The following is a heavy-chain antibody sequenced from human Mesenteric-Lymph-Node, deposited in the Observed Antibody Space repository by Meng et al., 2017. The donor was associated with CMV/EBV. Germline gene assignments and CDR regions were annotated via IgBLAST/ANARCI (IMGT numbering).Heavy chain of an antibody. V-gene: IGHV4-4*02. J-gene: IGHJ5*01. CDR1: GDSIISSDW. CDR2: IFHSGSA. CDR3: ARELRGSWFDS. Sequence: TCGVSGDSIISSDWLSWVRQPPGKGLEWIGEIFHSGSANYNPSLRGGVTMSVDTSKNQFFLTLTSVTAADTAVYYCARELRGSWFDSWGQGTLVTVSS. D-gene: IGHD3-16*01.